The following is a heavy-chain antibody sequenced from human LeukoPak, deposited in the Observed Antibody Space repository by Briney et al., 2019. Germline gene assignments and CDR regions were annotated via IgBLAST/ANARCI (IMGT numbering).Heavy chain of an antibody. CDR3: ARRSHGDYQNDY. V-gene: IGHV5-51*01. J-gene: IGHJ4*02. CDR2: IYPGDSDT. CDR1: GYIFTSHS. D-gene: IGHD4-17*01. Sequence: GESLKISCKGSGYIFTSHSIGWVRQKPGKGLEWMGIIYPGDSDTRYSPSFQGQATISADKSISTAYLQWSSQKASHTAMYYCARRSHGDYQNDYWGQGNLVTVSS.